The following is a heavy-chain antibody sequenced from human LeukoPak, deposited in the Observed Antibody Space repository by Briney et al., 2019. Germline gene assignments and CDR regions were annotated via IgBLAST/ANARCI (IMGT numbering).Heavy chain of an antibody. Sequence: GGSLRLSCAASGFTFDDYAMHWVRQASGKGLEWVSGISWNSGSIGYADSVKGRFTISRDNAKNSLYLQMNSLRAEDTALCYCAKALCGGGSCYYFDYWGQGTLVTVSS. D-gene: IGHD2-15*01. CDR1: GFTFDDYA. CDR3: AKALCGGGSCYYFDY. CDR2: ISWNSGSI. V-gene: IGHV3-9*01. J-gene: IGHJ4*02.